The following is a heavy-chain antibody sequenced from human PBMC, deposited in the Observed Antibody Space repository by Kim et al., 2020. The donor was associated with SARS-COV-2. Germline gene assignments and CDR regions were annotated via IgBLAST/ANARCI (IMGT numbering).Heavy chain of an antibody. CDR3: ARVGCDYGWWSYGDDYYY. CDR1: GFTFSDYY. Sequence: GGSLRLSCAASGFTFSDYYMSWIRQAPGKGLEWVSYISSSSYTNYADAGKGRFTISRDNAKNSLYLQMNSLRAEDRPVYYCARVGCDYGWWSYGDDYYY. V-gene: IGHV3-11*05. J-gene: IGHJ6*01. D-gene: IGHD3-16*01. CDR2: ISSSSYT.